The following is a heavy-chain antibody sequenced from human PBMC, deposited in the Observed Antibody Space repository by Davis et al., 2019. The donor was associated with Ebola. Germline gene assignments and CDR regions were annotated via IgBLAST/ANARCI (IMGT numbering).Heavy chain of an antibody. Sequence: GGSLRLSCAASGFTFSSYWMSWVRQAPGQGLEWVANIKQDGSEKYYVDSVKGRFTISRDNAKNSLYLQMNSLRAEDTAVYYCARDPSGGSGWSMGYYGMDVWGKGTTVTVSS. V-gene: IGHV3-7*03. CDR3: ARDPSGGSGWSMGYYGMDV. J-gene: IGHJ6*04. CDR1: GFTFSSYW. CDR2: IKQDGSEK. D-gene: IGHD6-19*01.